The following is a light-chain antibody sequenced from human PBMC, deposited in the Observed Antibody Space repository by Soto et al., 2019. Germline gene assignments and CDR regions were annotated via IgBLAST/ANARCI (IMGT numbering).Light chain of an antibody. Sequence: QSALTQPPSASGSPGQSVTISCTGTSSDVGAYNYVSWYQQYPGKAPKLMIYEVTKRPSGVPDRFSGSKSGNTASLTVSGLQAEDEADYYCSSYAGSKNLVFGGGTKLTVL. CDR3: SSYAGSKNLV. V-gene: IGLV2-8*01. J-gene: IGLJ2*01. CDR2: EVT. CDR1: SSDVGAYNY.